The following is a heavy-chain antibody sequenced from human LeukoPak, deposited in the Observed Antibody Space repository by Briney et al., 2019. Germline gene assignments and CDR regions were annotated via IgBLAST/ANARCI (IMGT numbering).Heavy chain of an antibody. D-gene: IGHD3-10*01. J-gene: IGHJ6*02. V-gene: IGHV1-8*01. Sequence: ASVKVSCKASGYTFTSYDINCVRQATGQGLEWMGWMNPNSGNTGYAQKFQGRVTMTRNTSISTAYMELSSLRSEDTAVYYCARIPSMVRGVIPYGMDVWGQGTTVTVSS. CDR2: MNPNSGNT. CDR3: ARIPSMVRGVIPYGMDV. CDR1: GYTFTSYD.